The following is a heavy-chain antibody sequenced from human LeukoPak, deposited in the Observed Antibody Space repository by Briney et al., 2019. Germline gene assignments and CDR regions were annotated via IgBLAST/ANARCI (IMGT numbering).Heavy chain of an antibody. V-gene: IGHV1-18*04. CDR3: ARGYYDYVWGSYRYPPQDRNWFDP. D-gene: IGHD3-16*02. CDR2: ISAYNGNT. J-gene: IGHJ5*02. CDR1: GYTFTSYG. Sequence: ASVKVSCKASGYTFTSYGISWVRQAPGQGLEWMGWISAYNGNTNYAQKLQGRVTMTTDTSTSTAYMELRSLRSDDTAVYYCARGYYDYVWGSYRYPPQDRNWFDPWGQGTLVTVSS.